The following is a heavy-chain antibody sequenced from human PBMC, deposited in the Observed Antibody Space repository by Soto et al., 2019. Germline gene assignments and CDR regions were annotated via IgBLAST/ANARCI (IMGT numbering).Heavy chain of an antibody. Sequence: QVQLVQSGAEVKKPGASVKVSCKASGYTFTNYGITWVRQAPGQGLEWMGWISTYNGETKYAEKFQGRVTMTTDTATRTVYMDLRSLRSDDTAIYYCARDIVIVPGAIGVWPNWFDHWGQGSLVTVSS. CDR3: ARDIVIVPGAIGVWPNWFDH. J-gene: IGHJ5*02. D-gene: IGHD2-2*01. CDR2: ISTYNGET. V-gene: IGHV1-18*01. CDR1: GYTFTNYG.